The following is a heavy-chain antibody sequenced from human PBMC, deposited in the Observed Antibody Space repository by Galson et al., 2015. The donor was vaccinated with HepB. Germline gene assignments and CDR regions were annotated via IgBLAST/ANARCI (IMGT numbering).Heavy chain of an antibody. CDR1: GFTFSSYA. CDR3: AKAYGGNSFRKFHWYFDL. V-gene: IGHV3-23*01. CDR2: ISGSGGST. D-gene: IGHD4-23*01. Sequence: SLRLSCAASGFTFSSYAMSWVRQAPGKGLEWVSAISGSGGSTYYADSVKGRFTISRDNSKNTLYLQMNSLRAEDTAVYYCAKAYGGNSFRKFHWYFDLWGRGTLVTVSS. J-gene: IGHJ2*01.